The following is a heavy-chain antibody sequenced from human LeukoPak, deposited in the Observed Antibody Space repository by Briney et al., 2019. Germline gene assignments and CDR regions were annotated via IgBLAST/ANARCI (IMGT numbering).Heavy chain of an antibody. D-gene: IGHD3-3*01. Sequence: SETLSLTCTVSGGSISSGGYYWSWIRQHPGKGLEWIGYIYYSGSTYYNPSLKSRVTISVDTSKNQFYLKLSSVTAADTAVYYCARAPLRRFLEWLPTYFDYWGQGTLVTVSS. V-gene: IGHV4-31*03. CDR1: GGSISSGGYY. CDR3: ARAPLRRFLEWLPTYFDY. J-gene: IGHJ4*02. CDR2: IYYSGST.